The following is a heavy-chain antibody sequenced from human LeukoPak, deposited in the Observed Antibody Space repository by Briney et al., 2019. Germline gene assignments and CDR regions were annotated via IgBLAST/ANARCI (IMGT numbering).Heavy chain of an antibody. CDR1: GFTFSSYW. Sequence: GGSLRLSCAASGFTFSSYWVHWVRQTPGKGLVWVSRVNSDGSITSYADSVKGRFTISRDNAKNTLYLQMNSLRAEDTAVYYCARALRIGEIDYWGQGTLVTVSS. V-gene: IGHV3-74*01. CDR2: VNSDGSIT. D-gene: IGHD3-10*01. J-gene: IGHJ4*02. CDR3: ARALRIGEIDY.